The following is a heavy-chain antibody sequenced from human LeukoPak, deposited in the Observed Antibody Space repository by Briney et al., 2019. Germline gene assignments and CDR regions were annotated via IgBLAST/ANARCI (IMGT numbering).Heavy chain of an antibody. CDR2: IYYSGST. CDR1: GGSISSSSYY. V-gene: IGHV4-39*07. D-gene: IGHD3-10*01. CDR3: ARVRRSLWFGDRFAFDI. J-gene: IGHJ3*02. Sequence: SETLSLTCTVSGGSISSSSYYWGWIRQPPGKGLEWIGSIYYSGSTYYNPSLKSRVTISVDTSKNQFSLKLSSVTAADTAVYYCARVRRSLWFGDRFAFDIWGQGTMVTVSS.